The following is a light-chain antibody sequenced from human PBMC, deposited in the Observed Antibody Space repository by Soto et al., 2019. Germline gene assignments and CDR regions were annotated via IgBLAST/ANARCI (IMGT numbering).Light chain of an antibody. Sequence: EIVMTQSPATLSVSPGERATLSCRASQSVSSDLAWYQQKPGQAPRLLIYGASNRASGFPARFSGSGSGTDFSLTISSLQSEDLAVYYCQQYNNWPHTFGQGTRVEIK. CDR1: QSVSSD. J-gene: IGKJ1*01. CDR3: QQYNNWPHT. V-gene: IGKV3-15*01. CDR2: GAS.